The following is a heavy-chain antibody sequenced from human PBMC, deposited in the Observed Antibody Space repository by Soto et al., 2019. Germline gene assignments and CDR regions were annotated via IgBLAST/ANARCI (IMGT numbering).Heavy chain of an antibody. Sequence: SVKVSCKASGGTFSSYAISWVRQAPGQGLEWMGGIIPIFGTANYAQKFQGRVTITADESTSTAYMELSSLRSEDTAVYYCALVEDCSGGSCTTGSYNDYWGQGXLVTVYS. CDR1: GGTFSSYA. J-gene: IGHJ4*02. CDR2: IIPIFGTA. D-gene: IGHD2-15*01. V-gene: IGHV1-69*13. CDR3: ALVEDCSGGSCTTGSYNDY.